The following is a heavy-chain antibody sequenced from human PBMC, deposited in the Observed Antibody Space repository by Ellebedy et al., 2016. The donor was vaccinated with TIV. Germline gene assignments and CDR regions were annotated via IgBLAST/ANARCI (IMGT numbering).Heavy chain of an antibody. Sequence: GESLKISXAASGFTSSDHYMDWVRQAPGKGLEWVSAISGSGGSTYYADSVKGRFTISRDNSKNTMYLQMNSLRAEDTAVYYCAKDTYYDFWSGHYNFDYWGQGALVTVSS. CDR2: ISGSGGST. CDR1: GFTSSDHY. CDR3: AKDTYYDFWSGHYNFDY. J-gene: IGHJ4*02. D-gene: IGHD3-3*01. V-gene: IGHV3-23*01.